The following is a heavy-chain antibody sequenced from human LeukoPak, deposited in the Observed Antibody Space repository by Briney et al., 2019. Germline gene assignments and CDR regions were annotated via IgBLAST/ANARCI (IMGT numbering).Heavy chain of an antibody. J-gene: IGHJ3*02. CDR3: VREGSISGDAFDI. Sequence: SGTLSLTCDVSGASISRGSWWCWVRQPPGKGLEWIGEIFHSGDTNYNLSLKSGITMSVDTSKNQFSLKLSSVTAADTAVYYCVREGSISGDAFDIWGRGTLVAVSS. D-gene: IGHD2-21*01. CDR2: IFHSGDT. V-gene: IGHV4-4*02. CDR1: GASISRGSW.